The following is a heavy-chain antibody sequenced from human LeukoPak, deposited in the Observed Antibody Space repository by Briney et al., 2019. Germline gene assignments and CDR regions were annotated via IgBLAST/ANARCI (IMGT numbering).Heavy chain of an antibody. V-gene: IGHV4-4*07. CDR1: GASVSSNY. CDR3: ARIRRHNYDWYADDS. D-gene: IGHD3-9*01. J-gene: IGHJ4*02. Sequence: SETLSLTCAVSGASVSSNYWSWIRQSAGKRLEWIGRISFSDGTNYSPSLKSRVSMSLDASKNQFSLKLTSVTAADTAVYYCARIRRHNYDWYADDSWGQGALVTVSS. CDR2: ISFSDGT.